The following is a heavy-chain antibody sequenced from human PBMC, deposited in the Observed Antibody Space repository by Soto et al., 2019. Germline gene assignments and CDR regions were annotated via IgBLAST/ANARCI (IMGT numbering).Heavy chain of an antibody. J-gene: IGHJ5*01. CDR1: GASISSSY. CDR3: AREKSSGSATDWFDS. V-gene: IGHV4-59*01. Sequence: QVQLQESGPGLVKPSETLSLTCSVSGASISSSYWSWIRQPPGKGLEWIGYIYYSGSPHYNPSLKSRVAISLDTSKNQFSLKITSVTAADTAVYYCAREKSSGSATDWFDSWGQGTLVTVSS. CDR2: IYYSGSP. D-gene: IGHD3-10*01.